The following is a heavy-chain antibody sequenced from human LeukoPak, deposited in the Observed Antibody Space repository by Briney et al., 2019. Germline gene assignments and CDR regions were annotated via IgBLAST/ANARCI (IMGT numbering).Heavy chain of an antibody. CDR1: GFTFSSYA. CDR2: ISGSGGST. D-gene: IGHD2-8*01. J-gene: IGHJ5*02. V-gene: IGHV3-23*01. Sequence: GASLRLSCAASGFTFSSYAMSWVRQAPGKGLEWVSAISGSGGSTYYADSVKGRFTISRDNSKNTLYLQMNSLRAEDTAVYYCAQLPPGGVRANWFDPWGQGNLVTVSS. CDR3: AQLPPGGVRANWFDP.